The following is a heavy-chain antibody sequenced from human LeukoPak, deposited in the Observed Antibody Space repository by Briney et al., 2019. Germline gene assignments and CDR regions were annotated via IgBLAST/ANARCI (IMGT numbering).Heavy chain of an antibody. CDR1: GGSISSSSYY. CDR2: INHSGST. Sequence: PSETLSLTCTVSGGSISSSSYYWGWIRQPPGKGLEWIGEINHSGSTNYNPSLKSRVTISVDTSKNQFSLKLSSVTAADTAVYYCARARGWLYYYYGMDVWGQGTTVTVSS. D-gene: IGHD3-10*01. J-gene: IGHJ6*02. CDR3: ARARGWLYYYYGMDV. V-gene: IGHV4-39*07.